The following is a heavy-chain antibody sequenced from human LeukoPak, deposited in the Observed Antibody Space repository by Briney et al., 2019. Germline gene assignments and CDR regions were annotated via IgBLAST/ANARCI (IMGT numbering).Heavy chain of an antibody. V-gene: IGHV3-21*01. CDR3: ARDRTYYYDSSGYYDCSDY. CDR2: ITGSSDSI. D-gene: IGHD3-22*01. CDR1: GFTFSSYA. J-gene: IGHJ4*02. Sequence: GGSLRLSCAASGFTFSSYAMEWVRQAPGKGLEWVSSITGSSDSIYYADSVKGRFTISRDNAKNSLYLQMNSLRAEDTAVYYCARDRTYYYDSSGYYDCSDYWGQGTLVTVSS.